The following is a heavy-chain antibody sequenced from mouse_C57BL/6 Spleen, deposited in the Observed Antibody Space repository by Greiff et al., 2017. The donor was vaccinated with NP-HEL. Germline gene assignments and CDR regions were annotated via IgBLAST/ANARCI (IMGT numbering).Heavy chain of an antibody. D-gene: IGHD2-2*01. V-gene: IGHV1-64*01. CDR1: GYTFTSYW. J-gene: IGHJ4*01. Sequence: QVQLQQPGAELVKPGASVKLSCKASGYTFTSYWMHWVKQRPGPGLEWIGMIHPNSGSTNYNEKFKSKATLTVDKSSSTAYMQLSSLTSEDSAVYYCARSGYDSYAMDYWGQGTSVTVSS. CDR3: ARSGYDSYAMDY. CDR2: IHPNSGST.